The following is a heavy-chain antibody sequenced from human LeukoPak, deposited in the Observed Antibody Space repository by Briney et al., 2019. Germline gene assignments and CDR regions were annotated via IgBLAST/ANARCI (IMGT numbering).Heavy chain of an antibody. CDR1: GFTFSSYG. V-gene: IGHV3-30*02. CDR2: IRYDGSNK. J-gene: IGHJ3*02. D-gene: IGHD4-23*01. Sequence: PGGSLRLSCAASGFTFSSYGMHWVRQAPGKGLEWVAFIRYDGSNKYYADSVKGRFTISRDNSKNTLYLQMNSLRAEDTAVYYCAKDEEVVTPGAFDIWGQGTMVTVSS. CDR3: AKDEEVVTPGAFDI.